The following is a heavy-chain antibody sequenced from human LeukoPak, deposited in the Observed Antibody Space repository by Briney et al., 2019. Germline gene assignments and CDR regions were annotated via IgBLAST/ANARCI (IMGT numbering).Heavy chain of an antibody. Sequence: GGSLRLSCVASGFAFSSYNMKWVRQAPGKGLEWVSFISTTSTYIYYADSVKGRFTVSRDNSKNLLYLQMDSLRVEDTAVYYCARAGTCSSTSCDGGIEYWGQGTLVTVSS. J-gene: IGHJ4*02. CDR1: GFAFSSYN. V-gene: IGHV3-21*06. CDR3: ARAGTCSSTSCDGGIEY. D-gene: IGHD2-2*01. CDR2: ISTTSTYI.